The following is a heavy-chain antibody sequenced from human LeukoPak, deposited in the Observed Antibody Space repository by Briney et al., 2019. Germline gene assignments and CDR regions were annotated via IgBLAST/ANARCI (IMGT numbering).Heavy chain of an antibody. CDR3: AKDLSSAITSALVLDV. Sequence: PGGSLRLSCAASGFTVSNYHINWVRQAPGWGLEWVAAIIHTGVETYYADSVKGRFTLSRDNSKNMVHLQMNSLRVDDTAVYYCAKDLSSAITSALVLDVWGQGTTVIVSS. J-gene: IGHJ6*02. D-gene: IGHD3-22*01. CDR1: GFTVSNYH. CDR2: IIHTGVET. V-gene: IGHV3-23*01.